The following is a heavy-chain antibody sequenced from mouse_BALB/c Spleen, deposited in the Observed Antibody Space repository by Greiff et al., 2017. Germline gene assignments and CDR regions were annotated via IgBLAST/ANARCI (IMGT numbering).Heavy chain of an antibody. D-gene: IGHD2-1*01. CDR1: GFTFSSYA. CDR3: ARAYGNYGDY. Sequence: DVMLVESGGGLVKPGGSLKLSCAASGFTFSSYAMSWVRQTPEKRLEWVASISSGGSTYYPDSVKGRFTISRDNARNILYLQMSSLRSEDTAMYYCARAYGNYGDYWGQGTTRTVSS. V-gene: IGHV5-6-5*01. J-gene: IGHJ2*01. CDR2: ISSGGST.